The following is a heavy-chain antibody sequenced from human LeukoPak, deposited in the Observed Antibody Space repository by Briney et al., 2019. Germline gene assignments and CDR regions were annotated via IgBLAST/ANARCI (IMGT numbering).Heavy chain of an antibody. CDR3: ARSDILTGYYVDY. V-gene: IGHV4-59*01. CDR2: IYYSGST. CDR1: GGSISSYY. Sequence: SETLSLTCTVSGGSISSYYWSWIRQPPGKGLEWIGYIYYSGSTNYNPSLKSRVTISVDTSKNQFSLKLSSVTAADTAVYYCARSDILTGYYVDYWGQGTLVTVSS. J-gene: IGHJ4*02. D-gene: IGHD3-9*01.